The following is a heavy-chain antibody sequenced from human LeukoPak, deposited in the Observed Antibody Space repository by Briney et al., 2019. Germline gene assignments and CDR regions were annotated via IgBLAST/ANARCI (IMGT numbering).Heavy chain of an antibody. CDR2: ISWDGGST. CDR1: GFTFDDYT. V-gene: IGHV3-43*01. CDR3: ATSKPYYDSSGYLDY. J-gene: IGHJ4*02. D-gene: IGHD3-22*01. Sequence: PGGSLRLSCAASGFTFDDYTMHWVRQAPGKGLEWVSLISWDGGSTYYADSVKGRFTISRDNSKNSLYLQMNSLRTEDTALYYCATSKPYYDSSGYLDYWGQGTLVTVSS.